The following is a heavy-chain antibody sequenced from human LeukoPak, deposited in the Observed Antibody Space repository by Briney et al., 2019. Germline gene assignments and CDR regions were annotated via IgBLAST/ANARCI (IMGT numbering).Heavy chain of an antibody. V-gene: IGHV4-38-2*02. J-gene: IGHJ4*02. CDR3: ARWNMEGYSGLWPRYYFDY. CDR1: GGSISSYY. CDR2: IYHSGST. D-gene: IGHD5-12*01. Sequence: PSETLSLTCTVSGGSISSYYWGWIRQPPGKGLEWIGSIYHSGSTYYNPSLKSRVTISVDTSKNQFSLKLSSVTAADTAVYYCARWNMEGYSGLWPRYYFDYWGQGTLVTVSS.